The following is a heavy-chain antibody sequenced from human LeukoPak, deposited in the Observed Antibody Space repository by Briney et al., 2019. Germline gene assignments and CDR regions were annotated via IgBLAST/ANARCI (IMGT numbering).Heavy chain of an antibody. D-gene: IGHD4-17*01. Sequence: ASVKVSCKASGYSFTSYGISWVRQAPGQGLECMGWINPYNGNRNYAQKFQGRVTMTTDTSTSTAYMELRSMRSDDTAVYYCAREIYGRFDYWGQGALVTVSS. CDR3: AREIYGRFDY. V-gene: IGHV1-18*01. J-gene: IGHJ4*02. CDR2: INPYNGNR. CDR1: GYSFTSYG.